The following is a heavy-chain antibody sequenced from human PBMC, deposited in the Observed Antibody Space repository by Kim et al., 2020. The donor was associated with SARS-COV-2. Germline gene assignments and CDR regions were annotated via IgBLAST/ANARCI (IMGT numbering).Heavy chain of an antibody. D-gene: IGHD1-26*01. CDR1: GAAVNNYY. J-gene: IGHJ4*02. CDR3: ARWKPGWGAYEY. V-gene: IGHV4-59*02. Sequence: SETLSLTCAVSGAAVNNYYWNWIRQSPGKGLEWLGYIHHTGTAQYKPSLKSRLAMSVDTPKNQISLTVTSVTAADTAVYFCARWKPGWGAYEYWGRGTL. CDR2: IHHTGTA.